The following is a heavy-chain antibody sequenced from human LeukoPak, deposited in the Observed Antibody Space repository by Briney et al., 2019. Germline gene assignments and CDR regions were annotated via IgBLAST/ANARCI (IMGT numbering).Heavy chain of an antibody. Sequence: PSETLSLTCTVSGGSISSSSYYWGWIRQPPGKGLEWIGSIYYSGSTYYNPSLKSRVTISVDTSKNQFSLKLSSVTAADTAVYYCARNSGLTSYDSSGYRYYYYYMDVWGKGTTVTVSS. J-gene: IGHJ6*03. CDR2: IYYSGST. V-gene: IGHV4-39*07. D-gene: IGHD3-22*01. CDR1: GGSISSSSYY. CDR3: ARNSGLTSYDSSGYRYYYYYMDV.